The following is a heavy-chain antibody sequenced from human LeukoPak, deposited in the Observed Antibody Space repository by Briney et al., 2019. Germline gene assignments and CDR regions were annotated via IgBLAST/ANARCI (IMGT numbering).Heavy chain of an antibody. V-gene: IGHV3-21*04. CDR3: AKRDF. Sequence: GGSLRLSCAASGFTFSSYNINWVRQAPGKGLEWVSSISSSSSYIYYAGSVKGRFTISRDNSRNTLFLQMNSLRADDTAIYYCAKRDFWGQGTLVTVSS. J-gene: IGHJ4*02. CDR2: ISSSSSYI. CDR1: GFTFSSYN.